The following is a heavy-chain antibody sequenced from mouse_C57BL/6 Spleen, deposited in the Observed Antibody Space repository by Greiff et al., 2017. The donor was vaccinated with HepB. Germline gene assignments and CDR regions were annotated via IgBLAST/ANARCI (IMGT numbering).Heavy chain of an antibody. Sequence: QVQLQQPGTELVKPGASVKLSCKASGYTFTSYWMHWVKQRPGQGLEWIGNINPSNGGTNYNEKFKSKATLTVDKTSSTAYMQLSSLPSADSAVYYCGRMDDYDEGNFDYWGQGTTLTVSS. CDR2: INPSNGGT. J-gene: IGHJ2*01. CDR3: GRMDDYDEGNFDY. CDR1: GYTFTSYW. D-gene: IGHD2-4*01. V-gene: IGHV1-53*01.